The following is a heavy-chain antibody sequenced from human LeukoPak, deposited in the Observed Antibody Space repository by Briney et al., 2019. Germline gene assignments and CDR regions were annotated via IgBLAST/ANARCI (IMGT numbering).Heavy chain of an antibody. Sequence: SETLSLTCTVSGGSISSGDYYWNWIRQPPGKGLEWIGYIYYSGSTYYNPSLKSRVTISVDTSKNQFSLKLSSVTAADTAVYYCAREGYDFWSGYYDYWGQGTLVTVSS. CDR1: GGSISSGDYY. CDR2: IYYSGST. V-gene: IGHV4-30-4*01. D-gene: IGHD3-3*01. CDR3: AREGYDFWSGYYDY. J-gene: IGHJ4*02.